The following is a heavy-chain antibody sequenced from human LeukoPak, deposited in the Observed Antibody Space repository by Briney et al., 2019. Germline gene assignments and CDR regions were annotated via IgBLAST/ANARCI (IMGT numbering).Heavy chain of an antibody. CDR2: IKEDGSEK. Sequence: GGSLRLSCAASGFTFSTYWMSWVRQAPGKGLEWVANIKEDGSEKYYVDSVKGRFTISRDNAKNSLYVQMNSLRAEDTAVYYCARHGVYSNNDSSGFYHSNYFYGMDVWGQGTTVTVSS. J-gene: IGHJ6*02. V-gene: IGHV3-7*01. CDR3: ARHGVYSNNDSSGFYHSNYFYGMDV. CDR1: GFTFSTYW. D-gene: IGHD3-22*01.